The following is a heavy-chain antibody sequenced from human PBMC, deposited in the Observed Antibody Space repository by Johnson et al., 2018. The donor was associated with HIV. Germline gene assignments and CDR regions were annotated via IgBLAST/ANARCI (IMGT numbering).Heavy chain of an antibody. CDR1: GFTFSSYA. CDR3: AKDWDSGYSSGWPLKGAFDI. V-gene: IGHV3-9*01. CDR2: ISWNSGSI. J-gene: IGHJ3*02. D-gene: IGHD6-19*01. Sequence: EVQLVESGGGVVQPGRSLRLSCAASGFTFSSYAIHWVRQAPGKGLEWVSGISWNSGSIGYADSVKGRFTISRDNSKNTLYLQMNSLRAEDTAVYYCAKDWDSGYSSGWPLKGAFDIWGQGTMVTVSS.